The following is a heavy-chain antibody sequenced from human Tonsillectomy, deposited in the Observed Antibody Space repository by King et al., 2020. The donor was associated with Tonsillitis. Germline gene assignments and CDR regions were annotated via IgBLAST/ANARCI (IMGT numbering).Heavy chain of an antibody. J-gene: IGHJ4*02. CDR1: VFTFSSYG. D-gene: IGHD6-19*01. CDR3: AKAFPSGWYNY. V-gene: IGHV3-30*02. CDR2: IRYDGSNK. Sequence: VQLVESGGGVVQPGGSLRLSCAASVFTFSSYGMHWVRQAPGKGLEWVAFIRYDGSNKYYADSVKGRFTISRDNSKNTLYLQMNSLRAEDTAVYYCAKAFPSGWYNYWGQGTLVTVSS.